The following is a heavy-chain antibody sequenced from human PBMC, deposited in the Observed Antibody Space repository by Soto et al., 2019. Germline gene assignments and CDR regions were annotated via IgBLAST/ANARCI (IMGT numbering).Heavy chain of an antibody. CDR1: GFTFSSYA. J-gene: IGHJ6*02. CDR2: ISSNGGST. V-gene: IGHV3-64*02. Sequence: GVSLRLSCAASGFTFSSYAMHWVRQAPGKGLEYVSAISSNGGSTYYADSVKGRFTISRDNSKNTLYLQMGSLRAEDMAVYYCARGSHPVVPAAILPFRSPDYYGMDVWGQGTTATDSS. D-gene: IGHD2-2*02. CDR3: ARGSHPVVPAAILPFRSPDYYGMDV.